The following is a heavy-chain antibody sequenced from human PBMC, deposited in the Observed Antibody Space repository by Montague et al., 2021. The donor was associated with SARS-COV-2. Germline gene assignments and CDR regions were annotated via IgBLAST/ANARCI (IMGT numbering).Heavy chain of an antibody. Sequence: PALVKPTQTLTLTCTFSGFSLSTNGMCVSWFRQPPGKALEWLARIDWDDDKYYSTSLKTRLTISKDTSKNQVVLTMTNMDPVDTATYYCVRLRPGGGLSGDMYSFDYWGLGTLVTVSS. D-gene: IGHD5-12*01. J-gene: IGHJ4*02. V-gene: IGHV2-70*11. CDR2: IDWDDDK. CDR1: GFSLSTNGMC. CDR3: VRLRPGGGLSGDMYSFDY.